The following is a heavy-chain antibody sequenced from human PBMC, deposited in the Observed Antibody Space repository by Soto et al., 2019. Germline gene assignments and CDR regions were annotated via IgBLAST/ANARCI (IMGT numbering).Heavy chain of an antibody. D-gene: IGHD5-12*01. CDR2: ISPTGGST. Sequence: EVQLLESGGGLVQPGGSLRLSCAGSGYTHTFNTYAMSWVRQAPGKGLEWVAGISPTGGSTYYADSVKGRFTISRDNSKDTLFLQMSSLRVEDAAVYFCAKGKRGIVPTIGGGFGSWGRGTLVTVSS. CDR3: AKGKRGIVPTIGGGFGS. V-gene: IGHV3-23*01. J-gene: IGHJ4*01. CDR1: GYTHTFNTYA.